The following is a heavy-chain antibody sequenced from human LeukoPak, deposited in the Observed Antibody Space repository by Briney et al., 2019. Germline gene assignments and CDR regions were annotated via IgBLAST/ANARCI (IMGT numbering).Heavy chain of an antibody. CDR3: AGAFRVEAFDI. CDR1: GFAFSTYA. Sequence: GGSLRLSCAASGFAFSTYAIHWVRQAPGKGLEWVSVIYSGGSTYYADSVKGRFTISRDNSKNTLYLQMNSLRAEDTAVYYCAGAFRVEAFDIWGQGTMVTVSS. V-gene: IGHV3-53*01. CDR2: IYSGGST. D-gene: IGHD4/OR15-4a*01. J-gene: IGHJ3*02.